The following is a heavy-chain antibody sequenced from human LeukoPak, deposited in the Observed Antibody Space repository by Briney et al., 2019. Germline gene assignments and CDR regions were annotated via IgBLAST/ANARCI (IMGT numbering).Heavy chain of an antibody. J-gene: IGHJ3*02. V-gene: IGHV1-18*01. CDR1: GYTFTSYG. Sequence: ASVKVSCKASGYTFTSYGISWVRQAPGQGLEWMGWISAYNGNTNYAQKLQGRVTMTTDTSTSTAYMELRSLRSDDTAVYYCARDLGDGDYGSAFDIWGQGTMVTVSS. CDR2: ISAYNGNT. CDR3: ARDLGDGDYGSAFDI. D-gene: IGHD4-17*01.